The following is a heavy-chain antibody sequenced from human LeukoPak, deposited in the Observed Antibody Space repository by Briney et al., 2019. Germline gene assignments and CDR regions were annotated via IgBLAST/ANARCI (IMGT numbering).Heavy chain of an antibody. J-gene: IGHJ4*02. CDR2: ISAYNGNT. V-gene: IGHV1-18*01. CDR3: ARDAPSGPFGTHPQYDILTGYPTFDY. D-gene: IGHD3-9*01. CDR1: GYTFTSYG. Sequence: GASVKVSCKASGYTFTSYGISWVRQAPGQGLEWMGWISAYNGNTNYAQKLQGRVTMTTDTSTSTAYMELRSLRSDDTAVYYCARDAPSGPFGTHPQYDILTGYPTFDYWGQGTLVTVSS.